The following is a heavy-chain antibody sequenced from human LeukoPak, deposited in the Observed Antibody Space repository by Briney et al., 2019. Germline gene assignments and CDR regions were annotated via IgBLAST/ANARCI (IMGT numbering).Heavy chain of an antibody. J-gene: IGHJ6*03. CDR1: GGTFSSYA. V-gene: IGHV1-69*05. CDR3: ARGSRRDGDYSYYMDV. Sequence: SVKVSCNSSGGTFSSYAINWVRQAPGQGLELMGSIIPIFDTTNFSQKFQVRGTITTYESTNTAYMELSSLKSESTALYYCARGSRRDGDYSYYMDVWGKGATVTVSS. CDR2: IIPIFDTT. D-gene: IGHD5-24*01.